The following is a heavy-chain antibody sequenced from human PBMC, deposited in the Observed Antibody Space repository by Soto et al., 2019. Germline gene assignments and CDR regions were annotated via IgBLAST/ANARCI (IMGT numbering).Heavy chain of an antibody. D-gene: IGHD1-26*01. CDR1: GDSVSSNSAG. CDR2: TYYRSKWYY. J-gene: IGHJ4*01. V-gene: IGHV6-1*01. Sequence: PSQTLSLTCAITGDSVSSNSAGWSWVRESPSRGLEWLGRTYYRSKWYYEYAVSVRGRITINPDTSKNQYSLQLNSVTPEDTAVYFCARGEQYSGRIFDYWGQGTLVTVSS. CDR3: ARGEQYSGRIFDY.